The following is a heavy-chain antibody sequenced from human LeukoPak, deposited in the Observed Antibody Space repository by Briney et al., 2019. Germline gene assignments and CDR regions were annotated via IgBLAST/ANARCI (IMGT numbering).Heavy chain of an antibody. V-gene: IGHV3-43*02. Sequence: GGALRLSCAASGFTFDEYATHGVRQAPGKGLEWVSLISGDGVRTYYADSLRGRFTISRDNSKHSLYLQMNRLRTEDTALYYSAKDLAAVAGHFDYWGQGTLVTVPS. CDR3: AKDLAAVAGHFDY. CDR2: ISGDGVRT. CDR1: GFTFDEYA. J-gene: IGHJ4*02. D-gene: IGHD6-19*01.